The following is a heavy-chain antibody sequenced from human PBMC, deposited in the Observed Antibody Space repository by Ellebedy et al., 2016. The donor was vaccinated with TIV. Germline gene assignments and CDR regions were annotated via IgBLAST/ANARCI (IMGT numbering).Heavy chain of an antibody. Sequence: SETLSLTCSVSGGSMRGYYWTWIRQPPGKGREWIGNVYYSGNTYYNPSLESRVTISLDTSKSQFSLQLTSVTAADTAVYYCAREYSYVGPTDNWGQGTLVTVSS. CDR1: GGSMRGYY. J-gene: IGHJ4*02. V-gene: IGHV4-59*01. D-gene: IGHD5-18*01. CDR3: AREYSYVGPTDN. CDR2: VYYSGNT.